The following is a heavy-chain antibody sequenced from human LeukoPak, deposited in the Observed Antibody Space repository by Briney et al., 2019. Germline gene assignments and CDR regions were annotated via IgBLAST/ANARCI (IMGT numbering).Heavy chain of an antibody. CDR3: ARGVYSSSPEPPFDY. Sequence: GSVKVSCKASGYIFTNKYIHWVRQAPGQGLEWMGIINPSGGSTSYAQKFQGRVTMTRDTSTSTVYMELSSLRSEDTAVYYCARGVYSSSPEPPFDYWGQGTLVTVSS. CDR1: GYIFTNKY. CDR2: INPSGGST. V-gene: IGHV1-46*01. J-gene: IGHJ4*02. D-gene: IGHD6-6*01.